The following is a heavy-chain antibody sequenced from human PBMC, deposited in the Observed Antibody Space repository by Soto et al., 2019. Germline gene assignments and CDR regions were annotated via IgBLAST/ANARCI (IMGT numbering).Heavy chain of an antibody. CDR1: GGSISSSSYY. J-gene: IGHJ6*02. CDR3: ATGRFGELNYYYYYGMDV. CDR2: IYYSGST. V-gene: IGHV4-39*01. Sequence: PSETLSLTCTVSGGSISSSSYYWGWIRQPPGKGLEWIGSIYYSGSTYYNPSLKSRVTISEDTSKNQFSLKLSSVTAADTAVYYCATGRFGELNYYYYYGMDVWGQGTTVTSP. D-gene: IGHD3-10*01.